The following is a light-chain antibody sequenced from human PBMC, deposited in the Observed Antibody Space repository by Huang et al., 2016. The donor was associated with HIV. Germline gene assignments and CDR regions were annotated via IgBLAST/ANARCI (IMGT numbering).Light chain of an antibody. CDR1: QSVNSK. J-gene: IGKJ2*01. CDR3: QQYSKWPPNT. Sequence: EIVMTQSPATLSLSPGERATLSCRASQSVNSKLAWYQQKPGQAPRLLIYGASPRATVVPGRFSGSGSGTEFTLTISSLQSEDFAVYYCQQYSKWPPNTFGQGTKLESK. CDR2: GAS. V-gene: IGKV3-15*01.